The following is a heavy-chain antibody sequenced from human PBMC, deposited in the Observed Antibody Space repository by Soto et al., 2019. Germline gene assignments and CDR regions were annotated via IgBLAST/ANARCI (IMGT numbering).Heavy chain of an antibody. CDR3: ATAAPGVTVYYYYYGMDV. V-gene: IGHV1-24*01. CDR1: GYTLTELS. J-gene: IGHJ6*02. Sequence: ASVKVSCKVSGYTLTELSMHWVRQAPGKGLEWMGGFDPEDGETIYAQKFQGRVTMTEDTSTDTAYMELSSLRSEDTAVYYCATAAPGVTVYYYYYGMDVWGQGTTVTVSS. D-gene: IGHD3-10*01. CDR2: FDPEDGET.